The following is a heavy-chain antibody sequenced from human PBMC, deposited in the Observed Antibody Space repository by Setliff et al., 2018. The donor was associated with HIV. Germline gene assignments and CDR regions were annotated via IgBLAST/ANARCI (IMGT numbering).Heavy chain of an antibody. CDR3: AKTVVGDSYALPNDGFDI. Sequence: PSETLSLTCAVSGYSISSSHWWGWIRQPPGKGLEWIGYIYYSGSTNYNPSLKSRATMSVDTSNNRFSLKLSSVTALDTAVYYCAKTVVGDSYALPNDGFDIWGQRTMVTVSS. CDR2: IYYSGST. D-gene: IGHD3-16*01. V-gene: IGHV4-28*06. CDR1: GYSISSSHW. J-gene: IGHJ3*02.